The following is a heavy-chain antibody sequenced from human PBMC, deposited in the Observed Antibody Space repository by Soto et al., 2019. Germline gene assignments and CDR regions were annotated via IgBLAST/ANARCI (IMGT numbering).Heavy chain of an antibody. J-gene: IGHJ4*02. D-gene: IGHD6-13*01. CDR1: GGSFNNYA. CDR3: ASSYGTSWYGDY. CDR2: IIPMSGTA. Sequence: QVQLVQSGAEVKKPGSSVKVSCKASGGSFNNYAVTWVRQAPGQGLEGMGGIIPMSGTANYAQKFQGRVTITADKSTSTAYMELSSLRYDDTAVYYCASSYGTSWYGDYWGQGTLVTVSS. V-gene: IGHV1-69*06.